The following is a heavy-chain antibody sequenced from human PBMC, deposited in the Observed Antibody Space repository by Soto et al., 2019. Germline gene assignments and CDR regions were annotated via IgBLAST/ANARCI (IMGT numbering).Heavy chain of an antibody. D-gene: IGHD3-3*01. CDR1: GFTFSSYG. Sequence: PGGSLRLSCAASGFTFSSYGMHWVRQAPGKGLEWVAVIWYDGSNKYYADSVKGRFTISRDNAKNSLYLQMNSLRAEDTALYYCAKDIVWSGYYTSYYYYGMDVWGQGTTVTVSS. CDR3: AKDIVWSGYYTSYYYYGMDV. J-gene: IGHJ6*02. CDR2: IWYDGSNK. V-gene: IGHV3-33*03.